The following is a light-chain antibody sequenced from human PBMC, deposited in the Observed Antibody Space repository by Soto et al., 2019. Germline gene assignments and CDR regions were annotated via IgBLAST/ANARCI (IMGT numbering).Light chain of an antibody. J-gene: IGKJ4*01. CDR2: KAS. Sequence: DIQMTQSPSTLSPSVGAGVTITCRASQSISTWLAWYQQKPGKAPKLLIYKASSLESGVPSRFSGSGSGTEFTLTISSLQPDDFATYYCQQYNTYPLTFGGGTTVEIK. CDR3: QQYNTYPLT. CDR1: QSISTW. V-gene: IGKV1-5*03.